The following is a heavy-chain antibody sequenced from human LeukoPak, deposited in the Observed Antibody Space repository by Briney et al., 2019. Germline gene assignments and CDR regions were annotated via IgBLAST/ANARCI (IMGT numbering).Heavy chain of an antibody. Sequence: GTSLRLSCEASGFTFSHFGMHWVRQAPGKGLEWVAVIWSDKSNKFYADSVRGRFTISRDDSRKTVYLQMERMTAEDTAIYYCAKDAQRGFDYSNSLEYWGQGVLVTVAS. CDR2: IWSDKSNK. V-gene: IGHV3-33*06. CDR3: AKDAQRGFDYSNSLEY. CDR1: GFTFSHFG. D-gene: IGHD4-11*01. J-gene: IGHJ4*02.